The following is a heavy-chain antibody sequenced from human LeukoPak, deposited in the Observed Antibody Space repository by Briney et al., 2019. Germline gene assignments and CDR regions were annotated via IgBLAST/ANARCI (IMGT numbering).Heavy chain of an antibody. CDR3: AKDSSCLWFGENN. CDR1: GFTFRSYG. J-gene: IGHJ4*02. CDR2: ISGSSGRT. Sequence: PGGSLRLSCAASGFTFRSYGMSWVRQAPGKGLEWVSAISGSSGRTYYADSVKGRFSISRDNSKNTLHLQMNSLRAEDTAVYYCAKDSSCLWFGENNWGQGTLVTVSS. D-gene: IGHD3-10*01. V-gene: IGHV3-23*01.